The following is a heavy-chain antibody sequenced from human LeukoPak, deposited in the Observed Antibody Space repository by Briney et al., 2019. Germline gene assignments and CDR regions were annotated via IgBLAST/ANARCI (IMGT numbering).Heavy chain of an antibody. CDR1: GGSISGSY. CDR2: IHYSGNT. Sequence: SETLSLTCTVSGGSISGSYWNWIRQPPGKGLEWIGYIHYSGNTNYNPSLKSRVTISVDTSKDQFSLKLSSVTAADTAVYYCARDPVDQPYWFFDLWGRGTLVTVSS. J-gene: IGHJ2*01. V-gene: IGHV4-59*01. CDR3: ARDPVDQPYWFFDL.